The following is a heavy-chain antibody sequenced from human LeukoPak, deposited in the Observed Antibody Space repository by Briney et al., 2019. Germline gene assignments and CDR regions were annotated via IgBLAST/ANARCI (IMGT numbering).Heavy chain of an antibody. CDR2: ISSSSSYI. J-gene: IGHJ4*02. D-gene: IGHD2-2*01. CDR3: ARDLFPRQDCSSTSCYY. V-gene: IGHV3-21*01. Sequence: PGGSLRLSCAVSGFTFSNYGMSWVRQAPGKGLEWVSSISSSSSYIYYADSVKGRFTISRDNAKNSLYLQMNSLRAEDTAVYYCARDLFPRQDCSSTSCYYWGQGTLVTVSS. CDR1: GFTFSNYG.